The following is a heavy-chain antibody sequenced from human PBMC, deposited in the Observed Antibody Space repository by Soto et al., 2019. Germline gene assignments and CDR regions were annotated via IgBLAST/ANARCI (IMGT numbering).Heavy chain of an antibody. V-gene: IGHV3-30-3*01. Sequence: GGSLRLSCAASGFTFSIYAMHWVRQAPVKGLEWVAVISYDGSNKYYADSVKGRFTISRDNSKNTLYLQMNSLRAEDTAVYYCARDASRVGYDILTGYYPSDGYDISGQVPMITFS. D-gene: IGHD3-9*01. CDR1: GFTFSIYA. CDR3: ARDASRVGYDILTGYYPSDGYDI. J-gene: IGHJ3*02. CDR2: ISYDGSNK.